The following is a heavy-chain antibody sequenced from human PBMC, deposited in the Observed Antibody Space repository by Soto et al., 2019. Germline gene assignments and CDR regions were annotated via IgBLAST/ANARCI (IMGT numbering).Heavy chain of an antibody. J-gene: IGHJ6*02. V-gene: IGHV1-2*02. Sequence: QVQLVQSGAEVKKPGASMKVSCKASGYTFTGYYMHWVRQAPGQGLEWMGWINPNSGGTNYAQKFQGRVTMTRDTSISTAYMELSRLRSDDTDVYYCARGGDDNYYDSSGYYYYYYGMDVWGQGTTVTVSS. CDR3: ARGGDDNYYDSSGYYYYYYGMDV. CDR1: GYTFTGYY. CDR2: INPNSGGT. D-gene: IGHD3-22*01.